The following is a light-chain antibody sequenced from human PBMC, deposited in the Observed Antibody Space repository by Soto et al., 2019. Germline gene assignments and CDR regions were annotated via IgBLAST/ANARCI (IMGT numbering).Light chain of an antibody. V-gene: IGLV2-14*03. Sequence: QSALTQPASVSGSPGQSIAISCTGTSSDVGSYNYVSWYQQHPGKAPKLMIYDVTNRPSGVSSRFSGSKSGNTASLTISGLQAEDEADYYCTSSSSATLFVFGTGTKLTVL. CDR3: TSSSSATLFV. J-gene: IGLJ1*01. CDR2: DVT. CDR1: SSDVGSYNY.